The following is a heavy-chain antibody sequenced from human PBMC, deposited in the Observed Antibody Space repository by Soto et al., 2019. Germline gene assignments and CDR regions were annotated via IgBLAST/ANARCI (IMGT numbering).Heavy chain of an antibody. Sequence: GESLKISCKGSGYSFTSYWIGWVRQMPGKGLEWMGIIYPGDSDTRYSPSFQGQVTISADKSISTAYLQWSSLKASDTAMYYCARCFRYCSSTSCDYYYYYMDVWGKGTTVTVSS. D-gene: IGHD2-2*01. J-gene: IGHJ6*03. V-gene: IGHV5-51*01. CDR3: ARCFRYCSSTSCDYYYYYMDV. CDR1: GYSFTSYW. CDR2: IYPGDSDT.